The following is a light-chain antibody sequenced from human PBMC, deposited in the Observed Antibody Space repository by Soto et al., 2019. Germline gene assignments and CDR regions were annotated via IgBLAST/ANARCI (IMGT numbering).Light chain of an antibody. CDR2: EVI. CDR3: SSYAGSNTPYV. J-gene: IGLJ1*01. Sequence: QSVLTQPPSASGSPGQSVTISCPGTSSEVGGYNYVSWYQQHPGKAPKLLIYEVIKRPSGVPDRFSASRSGNTASLTVSGLQAEDEADYYCSSYAGSNTPYVFGTGTKVTVL. CDR1: SSEVGGYNY. V-gene: IGLV2-8*01.